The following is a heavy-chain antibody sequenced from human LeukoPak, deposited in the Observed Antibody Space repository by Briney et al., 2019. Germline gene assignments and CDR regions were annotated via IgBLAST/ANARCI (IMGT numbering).Heavy chain of an antibody. V-gene: IGHV3-21*01. CDR2: IDTTSTYI. Sequence: GGSLRLSCAASGFIFSNFNMNWVRQAPGKGLEWVASIDTTSTYIFYGDSVRGRFTISRDHATNSLFLQMHSLTAGDTAVYYCARSRRDSAWYIDDYWGQGTLVTVSS. J-gene: IGHJ4*02. CDR3: ARSRRDSAWYIDDY. D-gene: IGHD6-13*01. CDR1: GFIFSNFN.